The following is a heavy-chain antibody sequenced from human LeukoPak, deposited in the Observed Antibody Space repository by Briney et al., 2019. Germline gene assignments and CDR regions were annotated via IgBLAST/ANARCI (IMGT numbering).Heavy chain of an antibody. V-gene: IGHV3-74*01. D-gene: IGHD4-17*01. Sequence: GGSLRLSCAASGFTSSTYWIHWVRHAPGKGLMWVSRINSDGSSTSYADSVKGRFTISRDNAKNTVYLHMNSLKVEDTAVYYCARSYYGDYEDFWGQGTLVAVSS. J-gene: IGHJ4*02. CDR2: INSDGSST. CDR3: ARSYYGDYEDF. CDR1: GFTSSTYW.